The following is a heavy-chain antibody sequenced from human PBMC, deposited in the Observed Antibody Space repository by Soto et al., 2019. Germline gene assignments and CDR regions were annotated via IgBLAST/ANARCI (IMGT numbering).Heavy chain of an antibody. CDR2: ISAGGRSI. J-gene: IGHJ6*03. Sequence: GGSLRLSCAASGFSFTSYTMNWVRQAPGKGLEWVASISAGGRSIYYADSLKGRSTVSRDNAKSSLYLQMNSLRAEDTAVYYCARDLSWGSNWYYYMDVWGKGTTVTVSS. D-gene: IGHD7-27*01. V-gene: IGHV3-21*01. CDR3: ARDLSWGSNWYYYMDV. CDR1: GFSFTSYT.